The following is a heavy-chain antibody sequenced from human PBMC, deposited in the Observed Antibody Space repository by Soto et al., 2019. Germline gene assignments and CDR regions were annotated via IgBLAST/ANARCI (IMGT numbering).Heavy chain of an antibody. Sequence: SVKDSCEASGYTFSDYYIHWGRQAPGQGLEWMGWINPNSGGTKYAPKFQGGVTMTRDTSITTAYMELSRLRSGDTAVYYCAREPATAKPEGVDFWGQGTLVTVS. D-gene: IGHD1-1*01. CDR1: GYTFSDYY. V-gene: IGHV1-2*02. J-gene: IGHJ4*02. CDR2: INPNSGGT. CDR3: AREPATAKPEGVDF.